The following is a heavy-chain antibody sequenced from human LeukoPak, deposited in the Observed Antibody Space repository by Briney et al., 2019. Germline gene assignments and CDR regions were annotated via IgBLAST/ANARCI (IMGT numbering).Heavy chain of an antibody. CDR2: IIPIFGTA. D-gene: IGHD6-19*01. Sequence: GASVKVSCKASGGTFSSYAISWVRQAPGQGLEWMGGIIPIFGTANYAQKFQGRVTITADESTSTAYMELSSLRSEDTAVYYCARVLFYSSGNKSNRVDYWGQGTLVTVSS. CDR1: GGTFSSYA. V-gene: IGHV1-69*13. CDR3: ARVLFYSSGNKSNRVDY. J-gene: IGHJ4*02.